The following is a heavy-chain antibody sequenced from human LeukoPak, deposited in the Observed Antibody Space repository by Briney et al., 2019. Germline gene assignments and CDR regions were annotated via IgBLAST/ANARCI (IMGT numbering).Heavy chain of an antibody. CDR2: IYHSGKT. D-gene: IGHD1-1*01. V-gene: IGHV4-38-2*02. J-gene: IGHJ5*02. CDR3: ARDEAKGWYRIFDP. CDR1: GYSINNGYY. Sequence: PSETLSLTCIVSGYSINNGYYWGWIRQPPGKGLEWIGSIYHSGKTYYNPSLESRVTISVDTSKNQFSLKLSSVTAADTAVYYCARDEAKGWYRIFDPWGQGTLVTVSS.